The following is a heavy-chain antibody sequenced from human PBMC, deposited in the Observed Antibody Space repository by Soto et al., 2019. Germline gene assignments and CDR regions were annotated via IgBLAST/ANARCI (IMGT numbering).Heavy chain of an antibody. V-gene: IGHV3-23*01. Sequence: PGGSLRLSCAASGFTFSSYVMRWVRQAPGKGLEWVSAISGSGGNTYYADSVKGRFTISRDNSKNTLFLQMNSLRAEDTALYFCAKEMGDYYDSSGSWFDPWGQGTLVTVSS. D-gene: IGHD3-22*01. CDR3: AKEMGDYYDSSGSWFDP. CDR1: GFTFSSYV. CDR2: ISGSGGNT. J-gene: IGHJ5*02.